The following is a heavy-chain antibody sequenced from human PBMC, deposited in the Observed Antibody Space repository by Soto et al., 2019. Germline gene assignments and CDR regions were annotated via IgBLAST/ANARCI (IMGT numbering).Heavy chain of an antibody. Sequence: GGSLRLSCAASGFTFSSYEMNWVRQAPGKGLEWVSYISSSGSTIYYADSVKGRFTISRDNAKNSLYLQMNSLRAEDTAVYYCASFPTVTTYWGQGTLVTVSS. D-gene: IGHD4-4*01. J-gene: IGHJ4*02. CDR1: GFTFSSYE. CDR2: ISSSGSTI. V-gene: IGHV3-48*03. CDR3: ASFPTVTTY.